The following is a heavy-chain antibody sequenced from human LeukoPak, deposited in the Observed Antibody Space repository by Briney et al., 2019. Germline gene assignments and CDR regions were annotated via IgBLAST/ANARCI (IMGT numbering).Heavy chain of an antibody. J-gene: IGHJ4*02. V-gene: IGHV1-2*02. CDR3: ARGDLYDILTGYYPYYFDY. Sequence: ASVKVSCKASRYTFTGYYMHWVRQAPGQGLEWMGWINPNSGGTNYAQKFQGRVTMTRDTSISTAYMELSRLRSDDTAVYYCARGDLYDILTGYYPYYFDYWGQGTLVTVSS. CDR1: RYTFTGYY. CDR2: INPNSGGT. D-gene: IGHD3-9*01.